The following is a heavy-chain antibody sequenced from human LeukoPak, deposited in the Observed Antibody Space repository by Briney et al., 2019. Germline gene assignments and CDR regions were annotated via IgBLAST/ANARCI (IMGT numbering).Heavy chain of an antibody. CDR3: ARDHKPYYDIMSSYSPYAFDI. CDR2: INVNSGDT. J-gene: IGHJ3*02. D-gene: IGHD3-9*01. V-gene: IGHV1-2*02. Sequence: ASVKVSCKASGYTFTGYYIHWVRQAPGQGPEWMGWINVNSGDTKYSQKFQGRVTMTRDTSISTAYMELSSLTSDDTAVYYCARDHKPYYDIMSSYSPYAFDIWAKGQWSPSLQ. CDR1: GYTFTGYY.